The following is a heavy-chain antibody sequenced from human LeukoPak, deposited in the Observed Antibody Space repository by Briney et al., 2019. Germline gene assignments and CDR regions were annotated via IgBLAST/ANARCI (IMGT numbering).Heavy chain of an antibody. V-gene: IGHV4-39*07. J-gene: IGHJ4*02. D-gene: IGHD1-1*01. Sequence: SETLSLTCTVSGGSISSSSYYWGWIRQPPGKGLEWIGSIYYSGSTYYHPSLKSRVTISVDMSQNQFSLKLSSVTAADTAVYYCASPTNGLYYFGYWGQGTLVTVSS. CDR3: ASPTNGLYYFGY. CDR2: IYYSGST. CDR1: GGSISSSSYY.